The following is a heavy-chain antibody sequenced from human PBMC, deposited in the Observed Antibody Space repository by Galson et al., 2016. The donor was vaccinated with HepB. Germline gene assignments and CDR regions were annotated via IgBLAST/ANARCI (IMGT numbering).Heavy chain of an antibody. CDR3: AREGAQMAVAGTAFDY. J-gene: IGHJ4*02. V-gene: IGHV3-7*01. Sequence: GSLRLSCAASGFSFSSYWMNWVRQAPGKGLEWVANIKQDGSEKYYVDSVKGRFTTSRDNSKNTLYLQLNSLRAEDTAVYYCAREGAQMAVAGTAFDYWGQGTLVTVSS. D-gene: IGHD6-19*01. CDR2: IKQDGSEK. CDR1: GFSFSSYW.